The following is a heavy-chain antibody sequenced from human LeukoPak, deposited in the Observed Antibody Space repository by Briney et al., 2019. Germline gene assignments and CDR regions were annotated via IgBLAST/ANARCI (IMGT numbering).Heavy chain of an antibody. Sequence: SETPSLTCTVSGGSISSYYWSWIRQPPGKGLEWIGYIYYSGSTYYNPSLKSRVTISVDTSKNQFSLKLSSVTAADTAVYYCASLYYDFWSGYFDYWGQGTLVTVSS. D-gene: IGHD3-3*01. V-gene: IGHV4-59*06. CDR1: GGSISSYY. J-gene: IGHJ4*02. CDR2: IYYSGST. CDR3: ASLYYDFWSGYFDY.